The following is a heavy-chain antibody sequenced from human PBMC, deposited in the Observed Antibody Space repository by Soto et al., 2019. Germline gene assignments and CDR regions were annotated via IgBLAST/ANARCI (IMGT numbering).Heavy chain of an antibody. V-gene: IGHV1-18*04. CDR2: ISAYNGNT. J-gene: IGHJ5*02. D-gene: IGHD6-19*01. Sequence: ASVKVSCKASGYTFTSYGISWLRQSPGQGLEWMGWISAYNGNTNYAQKLQGRVTMTTDTSTSTAYMELRSLRSDDTAVYYCARVSGPGYSSGQEPWGQGTLVTVSS. CDR3: ARVSGPGYSSGQEP. CDR1: GYTFTSYG.